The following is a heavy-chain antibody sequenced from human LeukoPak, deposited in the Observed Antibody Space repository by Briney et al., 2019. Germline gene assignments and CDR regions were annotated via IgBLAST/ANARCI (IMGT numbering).Heavy chain of an antibody. D-gene: IGHD5-12*01. Sequence: PGRSLRLSRVASLFTLKNYGMHWVRQAPGRGREGVAVIWYDGSNKYYAGSVKGRFTITRDNSKNTLYLQMNTLRAEDTAIYYCARDRSVDFFDFWGQGTLVTVSP. V-gene: IGHV3-33*01. J-gene: IGHJ4*02. CDR2: IWYDGSNK. CDR1: LFTLKNYG. CDR3: ARDRSVDFFDF.